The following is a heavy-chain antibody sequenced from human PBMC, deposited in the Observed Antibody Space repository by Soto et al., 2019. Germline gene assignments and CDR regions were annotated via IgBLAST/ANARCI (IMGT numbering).Heavy chain of an antibody. CDR3: AKDRATIFGVVWKYGMDV. CDR2: ISESGGST. CDR1: GFKFRSYA. Sequence: EVQLLESGGGLVQPGGSLRLSCAASGFKFRSYAMAWVRQAPGKGLEWVSGISESGGSTNYADSVRGRITISRDNSRNTLDLLMKSLRAEDTAVYYCAKDRATIFGVVWKYGMDVWGQGTTVSVSS. V-gene: IGHV3-23*01. J-gene: IGHJ6*02. D-gene: IGHD3-3*01.